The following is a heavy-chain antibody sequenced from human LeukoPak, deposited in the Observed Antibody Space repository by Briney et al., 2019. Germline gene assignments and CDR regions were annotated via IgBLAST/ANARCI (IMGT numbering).Heavy chain of an antibody. V-gene: IGHV3-9*01. Sequence: GGSLRLSCVLSGGTFDDYAMHWVRQSPGRGLEWVSGISWNSVDVVYTASVRGRFTISRDNSKNTLYLEMISLRVEDTALYYCVKDRIFGAYWGQGALVTVSS. CDR3: VKDRIFGAY. J-gene: IGHJ4*02. D-gene: IGHD3-3*01. CDR2: ISWNSVDV. CDR1: GGTFDDYA.